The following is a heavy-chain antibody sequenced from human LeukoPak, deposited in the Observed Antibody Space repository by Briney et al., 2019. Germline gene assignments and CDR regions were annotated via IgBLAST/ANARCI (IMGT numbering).Heavy chain of an antibody. V-gene: IGHV4-61*01. CDR1: GGSVSSDSYY. CDR2: IYYSGST. D-gene: IGHD6-6*01. Sequence: SETLSLTCTVSGGSVSSDSYYWSWIRQPPGKGLEWIGYIYYSGSTNYNPSLKSRVTISVDTSKNQFSLKLRSVTAADAAVYYCAGASIAAGWWFDPWGPGTLVTVSS. J-gene: IGHJ5*02. CDR3: AGASIAAGWWFDP.